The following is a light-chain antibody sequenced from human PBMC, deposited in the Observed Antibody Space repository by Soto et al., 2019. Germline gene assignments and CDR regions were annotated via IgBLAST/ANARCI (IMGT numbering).Light chain of an antibody. Sequence: QSVLTQPASVSGSPGQSITISCTGTSSNVGSYNLFSWYQQHPGKAPKLMIYEGTKRPSGVSNRFSGSRSGNTASLTISGLQAEDEADYYCCSYASSGTYVVFGGGTK. CDR2: EGT. J-gene: IGLJ2*01. V-gene: IGLV2-23*01. CDR3: CSYASSGTYVV. CDR1: SSNVGSYNL.